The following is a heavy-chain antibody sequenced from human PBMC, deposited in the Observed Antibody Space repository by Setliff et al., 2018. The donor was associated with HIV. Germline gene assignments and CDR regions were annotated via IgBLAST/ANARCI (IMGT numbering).Heavy chain of an antibody. J-gene: IGHJ4*02. V-gene: IGHV4-34*01. D-gene: IGHD2-8*01. CDR2: INHSGST. CDR1: GGSFSSYY. Sequence: PSETLSLTCAVYGGSFSSYYWSWIRQPPGKGLEWIGDINHSGSTYYNPSLKSRVTISVDTSKNQFSLKLSSVTAADTAVYYCARDLMAPDRYFDYWGQGTLVTVSS. CDR3: ARDLMAPDRYFDY.